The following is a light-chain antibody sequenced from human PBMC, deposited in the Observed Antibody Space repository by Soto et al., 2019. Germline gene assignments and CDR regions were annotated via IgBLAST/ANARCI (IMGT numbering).Light chain of an antibody. CDR3: QQYDSSPRT. V-gene: IGKV3-20*01. CDR2: GAS. J-gene: IGKJ1*01. CDR1: QSLSRNY. Sequence: EVVLTQSPGTLSLSPGERATLSCRASQSLSRNYLAWYQHKPGQAPSLLIHGASNRATGIPDRFSGSGSGTDFTLTISRLEPEDFAVYYCQQYDSSPRTFGQGTKVEIK.